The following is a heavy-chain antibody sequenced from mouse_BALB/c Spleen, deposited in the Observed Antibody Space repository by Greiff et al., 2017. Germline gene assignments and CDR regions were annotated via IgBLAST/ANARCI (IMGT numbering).Heavy chain of an antibody. J-gene: IGHJ3*01. Sequence: EVKLEESGPELVKPGASVKISCKASGYTFTDYNMHWVKQSHGKSLEWIGYIYPYNGGTGYNQKFKSKATLTVDNSSSTAYMELRSLTSEDSAVYYCARSYYGRGAYWGQGTLVTVSA. V-gene: IGHV1S29*02. CDR1: GYTFTDYN. CDR3: ARSYYGRGAY. D-gene: IGHD1-1*01. CDR2: IYPYNGGT.